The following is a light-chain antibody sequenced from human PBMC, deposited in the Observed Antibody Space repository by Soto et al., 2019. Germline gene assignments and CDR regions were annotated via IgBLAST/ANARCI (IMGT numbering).Light chain of an antibody. CDR3: CSYAANYVR. CDR2: DAS. Sequence: QSVLTQPRSVSGSPGQSVTISCTGTSSDVGGFKYVSWYQQHPGKAPKLIIFDASKRPSGVPDRFSGSKSGYTASLTISGLHGEEEADYYCCSYAANYVRFCGGTKLTVL. CDR1: SSDVGGFKY. V-gene: IGLV2-11*01. J-gene: IGLJ2*01.